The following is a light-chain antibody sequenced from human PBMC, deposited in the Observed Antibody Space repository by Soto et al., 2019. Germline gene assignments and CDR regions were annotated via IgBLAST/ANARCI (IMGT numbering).Light chain of an antibody. CDR3: QQSYSTPIT. J-gene: IGKJ5*01. Sequence: DIQLTQSPSTLSASVGDTVTMPCRASQTISGWLAWYQQRPGKAPNILIFDASTLESGVPSRFSGSGSGTDFTLTISSLQPEDFATYYCQQSYSTPITFGQGTRLEIK. CDR2: DAS. CDR1: QTISGW. V-gene: IGKV1-5*01.